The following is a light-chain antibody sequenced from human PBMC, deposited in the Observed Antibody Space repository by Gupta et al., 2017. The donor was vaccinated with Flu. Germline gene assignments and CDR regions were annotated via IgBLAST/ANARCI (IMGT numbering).Light chain of an antibody. Sequence: QSGLTQPPSASGTAGQTVTISCSGSNSNIGGNTVTWYQHLPGTAPKLLIHSNNQRPSGVPDRFSGSKSGTSASLAISRLQSEEEADYYCAAWDDSLSGWVFGGGTQVTV. J-gene: IGLJ3*02. CDR3: AAWDDSLSGWV. V-gene: IGLV1-44*01. CDR2: SNN. CDR1: NSNIGGNT.